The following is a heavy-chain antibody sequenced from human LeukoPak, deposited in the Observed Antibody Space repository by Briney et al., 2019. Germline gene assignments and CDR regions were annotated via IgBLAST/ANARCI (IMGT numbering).Heavy chain of an antibody. CDR2: INPSGGST. CDR3: ARSQQWLYYFDY. V-gene: IGHV1-46*01. J-gene: IGHJ4*02. D-gene: IGHD6-19*01. CDR1: GCTFTSYY. Sequence: ASVKVSCKASGCTFTSYYMHWVRQAPGQGLEWMGIINPSGGSTSYAQKFQGRVTMTRDTSTSTVYMELSSLRSEDTAVYYCARSQQWLYYFDYWGQGTLVTVSS.